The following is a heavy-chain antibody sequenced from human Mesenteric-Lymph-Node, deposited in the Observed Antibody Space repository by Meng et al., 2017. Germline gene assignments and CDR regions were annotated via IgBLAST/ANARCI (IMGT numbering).Heavy chain of an antibody. J-gene: IGHJ6*02. CDR2: IYHSGST. CDR1: GDSISSSNW. V-gene: IGHV4-4*02. CDR3: ASNPYGPSHYDAMDV. Sequence: GSLRLSCGVSGDSISSSNWWTWVRQPPGKGLEWIAEIYHSGSTNYNPSLKRRITISVDKSKNQFSLKLSSVTAADTAMYYCASNPYGPSHYDAMDVWGQGTTVTVSS. D-gene: IGHD3-16*01.